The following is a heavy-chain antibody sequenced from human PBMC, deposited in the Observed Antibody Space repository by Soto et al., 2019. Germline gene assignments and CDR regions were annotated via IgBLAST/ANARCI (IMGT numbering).Heavy chain of an antibody. CDR2: IYWNDDE. D-gene: IGHD3-22*01. J-gene: IGHJ4*02. V-gene: IGHV2-5*01. Sequence: QITWKESGPTLVKPTQTLTLTCTFSGFSFSSGGMGVGWIRQPPGAALEWLALIYWNDDERYNPSLKTRLTITKDTSKNQVVLTMTNMDPVDTATYYCAHNNLWYENGGFYRSWGPGTLVTVSS. CDR3: AHNNLWYENGGFYRS. CDR1: GFSFSSGGMG.